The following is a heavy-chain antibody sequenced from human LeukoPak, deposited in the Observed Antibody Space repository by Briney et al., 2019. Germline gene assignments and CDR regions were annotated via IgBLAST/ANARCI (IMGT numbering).Heavy chain of an antibody. J-gene: IGHJ3*02. CDR2: MNPNSGNT. V-gene: IGHV1-8*03. D-gene: IGHD3/OR15-3a*01. Sequence: GASVKVSCKASGYTFTSYDINWVRQATGQGLEWMGWMNPNSGNTGYAQKFQGRVTITRNTSISTAYMELSSLRSDDTAVYYCARDWTASDAFDIWGQGTMVTVSS. CDR1: GYTFTSYD. CDR3: ARDWTASDAFDI.